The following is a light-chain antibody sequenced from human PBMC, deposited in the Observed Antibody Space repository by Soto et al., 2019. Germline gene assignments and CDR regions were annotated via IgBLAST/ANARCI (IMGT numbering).Light chain of an antibody. Sequence: DIQMTQSPSTLSGSVGARVTITCRASQTISSGLAWYQQKPGKVPKLLIYAASTLQSGVPSRFSGSGSGTDFTLTISSLQPEDFATYYCQKDNSAPWTFGQGTKVDIK. CDR2: AAS. CDR3: QKDNSAPWT. V-gene: IGKV1-27*01. CDR1: QTISSG. J-gene: IGKJ1*01.